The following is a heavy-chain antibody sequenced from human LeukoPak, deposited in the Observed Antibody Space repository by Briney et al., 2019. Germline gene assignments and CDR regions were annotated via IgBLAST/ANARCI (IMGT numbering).Heavy chain of an antibody. CDR1: GFTFSSYG. J-gene: IGHJ4*02. V-gene: IGHV3-15*04. D-gene: IGHD3-10*01. CDR2: IESKTDGETT. Sequence: PGGSLRLSCAASGFTFSSYGLSWVRQIPGKGLEWVGRIESKTDGETTDYATPVKDRFIISRDDSTNTLYLQMNSLKSEDTAVYYCSTYGSGRKFDYWGQGTLVTVSS. CDR3: STYGSGRKFDY.